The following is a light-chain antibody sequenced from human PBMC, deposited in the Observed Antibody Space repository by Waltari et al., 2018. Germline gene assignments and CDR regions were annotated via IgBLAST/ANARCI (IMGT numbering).Light chain of an antibody. Sequence: EIVMTQSPETLSVSPGQRVTLSCRASQNIDASLAWHQQRPGQAPRVLISGASYRVTGIPDRFSGGGSGTEFTLTISSLQSEDVAIYYCQQFHTWPPTFGGGTKVEIK. CDR3: QQFHTWPPT. CDR2: GAS. V-gene: IGKV3-15*01. CDR1: QNIDAS. J-gene: IGKJ4*01.